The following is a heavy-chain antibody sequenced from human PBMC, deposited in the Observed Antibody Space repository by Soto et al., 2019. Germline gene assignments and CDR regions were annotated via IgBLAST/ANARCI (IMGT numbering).Heavy chain of an antibody. V-gene: IGHV1-18*01. Sequence: QVQLVQSGAEVKMPGASVKVSCKAPGDTFNTFGISWVRQAPGQGLEWMGWISGYNGDTKYAQKFQGRVMMTADTSTTTAYLELGSLNSDDTALYYWAGEYCTATSCYGVDYWGQGTLVTVSS. CDR3: AGEYCTATSCYGVDY. J-gene: IGHJ4*02. D-gene: IGHD2-2*01. CDR1: GDTFNTFG. CDR2: ISGYNGDT.